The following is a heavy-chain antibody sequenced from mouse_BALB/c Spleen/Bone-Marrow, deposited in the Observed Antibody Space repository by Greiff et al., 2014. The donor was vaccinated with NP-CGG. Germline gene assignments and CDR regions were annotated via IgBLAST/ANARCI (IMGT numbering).Heavy chain of an antibody. CDR2: ILPGSDNT. J-gene: IGHJ2*01. CDR1: GYTFSSYW. D-gene: IGHD1-3*01. V-gene: IGHV1-9*01. CDR3: LGVGGVY. Sequence: QVQLQQSGAELMKPGASVKISCKATGYTFSSYWIEWVKQRPGHGLEWIGEILPGSDNTNYNEKFKGKATFTEVESSNTDYMQLGSLTSKDSDVYYCLGVGGVYWGQDTTLTVSS.